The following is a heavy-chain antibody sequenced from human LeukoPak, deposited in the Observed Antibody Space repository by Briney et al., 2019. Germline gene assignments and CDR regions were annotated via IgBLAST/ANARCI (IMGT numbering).Heavy chain of an antibody. Sequence: GGSLRLSCAASGFTFSTYGMYWVRRAPGKGLEFVSSISGSGDTTYYANSVKGRFTISRDNSKNTLYLQMNSLRAEDTALYYCAKDRTIGWNCFDSWGQGTLVTVSS. CDR1: GFTFSTYG. CDR3: AKDRTIGWNCFDS. D-gene: IGHD1-1*01. J-gene: IGHJ4*02. CDR2: ISGSGDTT. V-gene: IGHV3-23*01.